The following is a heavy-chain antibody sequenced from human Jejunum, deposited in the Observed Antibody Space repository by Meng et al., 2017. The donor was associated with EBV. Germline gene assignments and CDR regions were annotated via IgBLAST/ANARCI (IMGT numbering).Heavy chain of an antibody. J-gene: IGHJ4*02. CDR1: GFTFSASD. V-gene: IGHV3-23*01. Sequence: AHFLESGGGTVQPGVSLRLSCAASGFTFSASDMSWVRQAPGMGLQWVSGITYSGGTTYYADSVKGRFTISRDNSKNTVSLQMNSLRAEDTAVYYCAKESSATKFFDYWGQGTLVTVSS. D-gene: IGHD3-22*01. CDR3: AKESSATKFFDY. CDR2: ITYSGGTT.